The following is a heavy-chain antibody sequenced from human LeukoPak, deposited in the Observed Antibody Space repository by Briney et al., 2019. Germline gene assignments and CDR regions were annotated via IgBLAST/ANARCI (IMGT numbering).Heavy chain of an antibody. CDR1: VGSISSSIYF. Sequence: SETLSLTCTVSVGSISSSIYFWGWIRQPPGKGLEWIGSIHYSGSTYHDPSLKSRVTVSLDTSKNQLSLKLSSVTATDTAVYYCARQLYSSGSYYAPMDVWGKGTTVTISS. V-gene: IGHV4-39*01. D-gene: IGHD3-10*01. CDR2: IHYSGST. J-gene: IGHJ6*03. CDR3: ARQLYSSGSYYAPMDV.